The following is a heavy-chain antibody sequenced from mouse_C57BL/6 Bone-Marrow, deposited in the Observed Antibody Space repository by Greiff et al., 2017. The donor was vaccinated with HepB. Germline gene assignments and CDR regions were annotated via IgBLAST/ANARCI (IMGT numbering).Heavy chain of an antibody. CDR1: GYTFTDYE. CDR2: IDPETGGT. J-gene: IGHJ4*01. V-gene: IGHV1-15*01. D-gene: IGHD2-3*01. Sequence: VQLQQSGAELVRPGASVTLSCKASGYTFTDYEMHWVKQTPVHGLEWIGAIDPETGGTAYNQKFKGKAILTADKSSSTAYMELRSLTSEDSAVYYCTRRGWLLPYYDAMDYWGQGTSVTVSS. CDR3: TRRGWLLPYYDAMDY.